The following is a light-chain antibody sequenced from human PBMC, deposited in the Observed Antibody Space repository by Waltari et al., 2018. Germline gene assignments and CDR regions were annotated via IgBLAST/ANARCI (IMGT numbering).Light chain of an antibody. J-gene: IGKJ4*01. V-gene: IGKV4-1*01. CDR2: WAS. CDR1: QTILSSSNNKNA. Sequence: IVMTQSPDSLAVSLGERATINCKASQTILSSSNNKNALAWYQQKPGHPPKLLIYWASTRTSGVPDRCSGRGSETDFTLTISRLQADDVAVYYCQQYYSPPLTFGGGTKVEIK. CDR3: QQYYSPPLT.